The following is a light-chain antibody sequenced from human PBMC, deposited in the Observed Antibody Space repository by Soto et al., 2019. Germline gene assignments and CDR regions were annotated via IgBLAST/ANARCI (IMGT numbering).Light chain of an antibody. CDR2: GAS. CDR1: QSVGSS. CDR3: QHHNAWPPGT. Sequence: DIVMTQSPAALSVSPGERATLSFRASQSVGSSVARYQQKSGQAPRFLMYGASTRAAGVPARFSGRGSGTECRLTNSSLQSEDVAVYYCQHHNAWPPGTFGHGTKLEIK. J-gene: IGKJ2*02. V-gene: IGKV3-15*01.